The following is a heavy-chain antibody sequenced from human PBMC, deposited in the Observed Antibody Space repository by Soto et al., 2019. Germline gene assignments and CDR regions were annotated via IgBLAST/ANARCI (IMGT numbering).Heavy chain of an antibody. CDR1: GDTFNFYT. J-gene: IGHJ4*02. Sequence: QVQLVQSGAEVKKPGSSVKVSCKASGDTFNFYTINWVRQAPGLGLEWMGRFNPILSFSNSALKFQGRVTLTADKSSSTAFMVLSSLRPEDTAIYYCATSFGSGSRAFDYWGQGALVPVSS. D-gene: IGHD3-10*01. V-gene: IGHV1-69*02. CDR2: FNPILSFS. CDR3: ATSFGSGSRAFDY.